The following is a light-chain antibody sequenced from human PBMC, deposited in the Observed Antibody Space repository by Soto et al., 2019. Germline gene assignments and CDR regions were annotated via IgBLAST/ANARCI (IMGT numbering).Light chain of an antibody. CDR3: QSYDSSLSGYV. CDR2: GNS. J-gene: IGLJ1*01. V-gene: IGLV1-40*01. Sequence: QSVLTQPPSVSGAPGQRVTISCTGSNSNIGARYDVHWYQQLPGTAPKLPIYGNSNRPSGVPDRFSGSKSGTSAFLAITGLQAEDEADYYCQSYDSSLSGYVFGTGTKLTVL. CDR1: NSNIGARYD.